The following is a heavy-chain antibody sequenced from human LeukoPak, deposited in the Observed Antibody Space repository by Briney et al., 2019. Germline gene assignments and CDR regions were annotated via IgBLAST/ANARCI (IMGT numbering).Heavy chain of an antibody. V-gene: IGHV3-23*01. D-gene: IGHD6-13*01. CDR3: AKDPLVPAAVDWFDP. CDR1: GFTSSSYA. Sequence: GGSLRLSCAASGFTSSSYAMSWVRQAPGKGLEWVSAISGSGGSTYYANSVKGRFTISRDNSKNTLYLQMNSLRAEDTAVYYCAKDPLVPAAVDWFDPWGQGTLVTVSS. J-gene: IGHJ5*02. CDR2: ISGSGGST.